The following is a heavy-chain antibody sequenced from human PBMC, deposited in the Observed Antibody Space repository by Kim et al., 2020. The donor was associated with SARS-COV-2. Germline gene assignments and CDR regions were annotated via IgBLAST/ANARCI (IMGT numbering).Heavy chain of an antibody. Sequence: DSVKGRFTVYRDNSKNTLYLQLNSLRAEDTAVDYCARATGPYTSSSGIYDYWGQGTLVSVSS. D-gene: IGHD6-6*01. CDR3: ARATGPYTSSSGIYDY. V-gene: IGHV3-30*01. J-gene: IGHJ4*02.